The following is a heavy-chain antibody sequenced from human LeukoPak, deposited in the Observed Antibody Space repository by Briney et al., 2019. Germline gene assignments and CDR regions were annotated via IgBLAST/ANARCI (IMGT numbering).Heavy chain of an antibody. CDR2: IIPIFGTA. J-gene: IGHJ4*02. Sequence: ASVKVSCKASGGTFSSYAISWVRQAPGQGLEWMGGIIPIFGTANYAQKFQGRVTITTDESTSTAYMELSSLRSEDTAVYYCAREGGSGSISAPLDYWGQGTLVTVSS. D-gene: IGHD1-26*01. CDR3: AREGGSGSISAPLDY. CDR1: GGTFSSYA. V-gene: IGHV1-69*05.